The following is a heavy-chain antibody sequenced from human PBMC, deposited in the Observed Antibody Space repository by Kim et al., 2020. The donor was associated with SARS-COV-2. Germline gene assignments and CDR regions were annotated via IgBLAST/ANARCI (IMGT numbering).Heavy chain of an antibody. CDR3: AREGYQPLNDDAFDI. V-gene: IGHV4-31*03. CDR1: GGSISSGGYY. CDR2: IYYSGST. J-gene: IGHJ3*02. D-gene: IGHD2-2*01. Sequence: SETLSLTCTVSGGSISSGGYYWSWVRQHPGKGLEWIGYIYYSGSTYYNPSLKSRVTISVDTSKNQFSLKLSSVTAADTAVYYCAREGYQPLNDDAFDIWGQGTMVTVSS.